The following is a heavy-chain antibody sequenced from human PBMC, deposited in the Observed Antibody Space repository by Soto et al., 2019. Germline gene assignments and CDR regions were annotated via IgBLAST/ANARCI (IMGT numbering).Heavy chain of an antibody. V-gene: IGHV4-39*01. CDR1: GGSISSSSYY. D-gene: IGHD2-2*01. Sequence: SETLSLTCTVSGGSISSSSYYWGWIRQPPGKGLEWIGSIYYSGSTYYNPSLKSRVTISVDTSKNQFSLKLSSVTAADTAVYYCASYVDTADVNYYYYGMDVWGQGTTVTVSS. J-gene: IGHJ6*02. CDR2: IYYSGST. CDR3: ASYVDTADVNYYYYGMDV.